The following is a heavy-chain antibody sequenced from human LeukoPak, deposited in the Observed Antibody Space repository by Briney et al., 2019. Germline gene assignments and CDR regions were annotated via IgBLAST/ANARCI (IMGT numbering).Heavy chain of an antibody. J-gene: IGHJ4*02. V-gene: IGHV3-30*18. CDR3: AKDPEYYYGSGRYNGGMDYFDY. D-gene: IGHD3-10*01. CDR1: GFTFSSYG. Sequence: GGSLRLSCAASGFTFSSYGMHWVRQAPGKGLEWVAVISYDGSNKYYADSVKGRFTISRDNSKNTLYLQMNSLRAEDTAVYYCAKDPEYYYGSGRYNGGMDYFDYWGQGTLVTVSS. CDR2: ISYDGSNK.